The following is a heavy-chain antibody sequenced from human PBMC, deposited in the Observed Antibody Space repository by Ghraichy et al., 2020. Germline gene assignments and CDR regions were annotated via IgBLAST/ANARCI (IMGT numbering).Heavy chain of an antibody. Sequence: GGSLRLSCAASGFTFRGYGMHWVRQAPGRGLEWVALIWHDGSHKWYADSVKGRFTISRDNPKNTLYLQMNSLRAEDTAVYYCARVSTGYCSSTSCYKGGTDWFDPWGQGTLVTVSS. D-gene: IGHD2-2*02. CDR3: ARVSTGYCSSTSCYKGGTDWFDP. CDR1: GFTFRGYG. V-gene: IGHV3-33*01. CDR2: IWHDGSHK. J-gene: IGHJ5*02.